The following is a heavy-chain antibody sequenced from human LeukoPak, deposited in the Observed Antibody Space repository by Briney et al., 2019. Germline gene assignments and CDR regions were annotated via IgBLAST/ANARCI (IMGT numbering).Heavy chain of an antibody. J-gene: IGHJ4*01. CDR2: IRSKAHSGET. V-gene: IGHV3-73*01. CDR3: TSPAHDFDLWSGYYSL. Sequence: GGSRRLSCKVSGFLFSDSAIHWVRHAAGKGLEWVGRIRSKAHSGETGYADSVKGRFTISRDDSKDTSYLQMNSLRPEDTALYYCTSPAHDFDLWSGYYSLWGHGTQVTVSS. CDR1: GFLFSDSA. D-gene: IGHD3-3*01.